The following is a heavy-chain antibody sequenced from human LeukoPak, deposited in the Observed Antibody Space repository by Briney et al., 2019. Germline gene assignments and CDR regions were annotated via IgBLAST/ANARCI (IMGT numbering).Heavy chain of an antibody. Sequence: GGSLRLSCAASGFTFSSYAMSWVRQAPGKGLEWVANIKPDESEKYYVGSVKGRFTISRDNAKNSLYLQMNSLRAEDTAVYYRAKWGPYDILTGRINWGQGTLVTVSS. V-gene: IGHV3-7*03. J-gene: IGHJ4*02. CDR3: AKWGPYDILTGRIN. D-gene: IGHD3-9*01. CDR2: IKPDESEK. CDR1: GFTFSSYA.